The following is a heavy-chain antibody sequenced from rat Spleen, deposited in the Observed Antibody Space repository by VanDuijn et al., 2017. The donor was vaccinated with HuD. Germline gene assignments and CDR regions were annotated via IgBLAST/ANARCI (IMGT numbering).Heavy chain of an antibody. CDR1: GLTFTNFD. J-gene: IGHJ2*01. CDR3: VRHGYTRYYFDY. CDR2: ISAGGGGI. D-gene: IGHD1-9*01. V-gene: IGHV5-25*01. Sequence: EVQLVESGGGLVQPGRSMKLSCAASGLTFTNFDMAWVRQAPTKGLEWVAYISAGGGGIYYPDSVQGRFTISIDNTKSTLYLQMDSLKSEDTASYYCVRHGYTRYYFDYWGQGVMVTVSS.